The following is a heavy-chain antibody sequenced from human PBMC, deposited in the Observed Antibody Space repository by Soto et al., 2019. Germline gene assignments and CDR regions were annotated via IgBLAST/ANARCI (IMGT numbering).Heavy chain of an antibody. CDR3: AQTTPSIHWFDP. CDR1: GFTLDSYT. D-gene: IGHD1-1*01. J-gene: IGHJ5*02. Sequence: PGGSLRLSCAASGFTLDSYTMNWVRQAPGKGLEWVSAISAGGGNTYYRDSVKGRFTISRDNSKNTLYLQMNSLRAEDTAVYFCAQTTPSIHWFDPWGQGTLVTVSS. CDR2: ISAGGGNT. V-gene: IGHV3-23*01.